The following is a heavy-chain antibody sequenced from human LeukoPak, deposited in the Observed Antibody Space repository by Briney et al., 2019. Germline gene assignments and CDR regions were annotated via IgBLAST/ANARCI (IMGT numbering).Heavy chain of an antibody. Sequence: SETLSLTCTVSGGSISSSSYYWGWIRQPPGKGLEWIGSIYYSGSTYYNPSLKSRVTISVDTSKNQFSLKLSSVTAADTAVYYCASHPLYYYDSSAPGYWGQGTLVTVSS. J-gene: IGHJ4*02. CDR1: GGSISSSSYY. CDR2: IYYSGST. CDR3: ASHPLYYYDSSAPGY. D-gene: IGHD3-22*01. V-gene: IGHV4-39*07.